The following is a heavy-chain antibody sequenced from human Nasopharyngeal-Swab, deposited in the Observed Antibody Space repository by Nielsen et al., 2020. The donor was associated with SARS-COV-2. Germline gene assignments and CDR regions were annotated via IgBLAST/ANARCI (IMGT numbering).Heavy chain of an antibody. CDR2: VSHSGSI. J-gene: IGHJ6*03. V-gene: IGHV4-4*02. D-gene: IGHD2-21*01. CDR1: GGSVSSNDW. Sequence: SETLSLTCAVSGGSVSSNDWWTWVRQSPGQGLEWLGEVSHSGSINSNPSLKSRVTLSMDKSKRQFSLRLTSVSAADTAVLFCARGALVVVPSPILGLGPFFYYFYLDVWGKGTTVIVSS. CDR3: ARGALVVVPSPILGLGPFFYYFYLDV.